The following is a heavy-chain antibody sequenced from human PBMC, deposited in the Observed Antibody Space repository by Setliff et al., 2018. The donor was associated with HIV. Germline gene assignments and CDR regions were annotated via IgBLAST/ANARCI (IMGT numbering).Heavy chain of an antibody. J-gene: IGHJ3*02. D-gene: IGHD3-9*01. Sequence: GASVKVSCKVSGYSLTELSIHWVRQAPGEGLEWMVGFDPEEDETVYAEQFQGRVTMTEDTSTDTAYMALSSLGSEDTAMYYCATSGFYDILTGPTPGAFDIWGQGTLVTVSS. CDR3: ATSGFYDILTGPTPGAFDI. CDR2: FDPEEDET. V-gene: IGHV1-24*01. CDR1: GYSLTELS.